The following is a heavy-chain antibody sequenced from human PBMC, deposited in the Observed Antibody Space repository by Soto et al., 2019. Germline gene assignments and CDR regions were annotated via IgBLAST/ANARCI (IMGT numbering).Heavy chain of an antibody. CDR1: GVTFNFYV. CDR3: AKTPLTILPGIFWFDL. V-gene: IGHV3-23*01. CDR2: ISASGDST. J-gene: IGHJ5*02. Sequence: PGGSLKLSSAASGVTFNFYVRSGARQETGKGLEWVSAISASGDSTYYADAVKGRFTISRDNSKNTLYLEMNSLRAEDTALYYCAKTPLTILPGIFWFDLWVQGTLVTGSS. D-gene: IGHD3-3*01.